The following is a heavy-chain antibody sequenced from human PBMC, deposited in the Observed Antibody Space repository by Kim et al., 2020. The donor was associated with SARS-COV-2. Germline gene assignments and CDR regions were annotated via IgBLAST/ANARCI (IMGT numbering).Heavy chain of an antibody. V-gene: IGHV3-30-3*01. CDR3: HGERDLVGATTFDY. J-gene: IGHJ4*02. D-gene: IGHD1-26*01. CDR2: ISYDGSNK. CDR1: GFTFSSYA. Sequence: GGSLRLSCAASGFTFSSYAMHWVRQAPGKGLEWVAVISYDGSNKYYADSVKGRFTISRDNSKNTLYLQMNSLRAEDTAVYYCHGERDLVGATTFDYWGQGTLVTVSS.